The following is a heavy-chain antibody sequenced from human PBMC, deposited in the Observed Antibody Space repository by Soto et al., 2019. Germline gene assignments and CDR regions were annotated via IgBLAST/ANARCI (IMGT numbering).Heavy chain of an antibody. V-gene: IGHV4-61*01. Sequence: PATLSPTFTVPGDSVSSGSYSWTGIRHPPVKGLECIGYIYLSGSTSYNHSLKSRVSISVDTSKNQFSLKLSSVTAADTAVYYCARDPGYGGRYDSWGQGTLVTDSS. CDR2: IYLSGST. D-gene: IGHD4-17*01. J-gene: IGHJ4*02. CDR1: GDSVSSGSYS. CDR3: ARDPGYGGRYDS.